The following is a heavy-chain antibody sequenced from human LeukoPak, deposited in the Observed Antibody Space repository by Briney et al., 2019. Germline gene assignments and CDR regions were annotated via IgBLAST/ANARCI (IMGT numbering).Heavy chain of an antibody. V-gene: IGHV3-21*01. CDR2: ISSSSSYI. Sequence: GGSLTLSCAAYGCTFSSYSMNWVRQAPGKGLKWVASISSSSSYIYYADSVKGRITISKDTDKHSLYLQMTSLRAEDTVVYYCARAVDSGSYYDVFDMWGQGTMDTVSS. D-gene: IGHD1-26*01. J-gene: IGHJ3*02. CDR1: GCTFSSYS. CDR3: ARAVDSGSYYDVFDM.